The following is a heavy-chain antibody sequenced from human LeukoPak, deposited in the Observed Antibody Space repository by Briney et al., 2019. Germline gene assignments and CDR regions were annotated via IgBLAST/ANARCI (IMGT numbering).Heavy chain of an antibody. Sequence: PSETLSLTCTVSGGSISSYYWSWIRQPAGKGLEWIGRIYTSGSTNYNPSLKSRVTMSVDTSKNQFSLKLSSVTAADTAVYFCVRDNGSRDGSTSPNYYYGMDVWGQGTTVTVSS. V-gene: IGHV4-4*07. D-gene: IGHD6-6*01. J-gene: IGHJ6*02. CDR2: IYTSGST. CDR1: GGSISSYY. CDR3: VRDNGSRDGSTSPNYYYGMDV.